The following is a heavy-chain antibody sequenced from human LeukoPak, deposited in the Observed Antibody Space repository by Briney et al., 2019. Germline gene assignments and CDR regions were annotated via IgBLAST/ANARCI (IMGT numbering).Heavy chain of an antibody. Sequence: GGSLRLSCAASGFTFSSYEMNWVRRAPGRGLVWVSYISSSGSTIYYADSVKGRFTISRDNAKNSLYLQMNSLRAEDTAVYYCAELGITIIGGVWGKGTTVTISS. J-gene: IGHJ6*04. D-gene: IGHD3-10*02. CDR3: AELGITIIGGV. CDR2: ISSSGSTI. V-gene: IGHV3-48*03. CDR1: GFTFSSYE.